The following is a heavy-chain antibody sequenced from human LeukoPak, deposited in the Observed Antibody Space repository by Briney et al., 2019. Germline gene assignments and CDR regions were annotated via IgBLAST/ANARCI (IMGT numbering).Heavy chain of an antibody. Sequence: PSETLSLTCTVSGGSISSYYWSWVRQPPGKGLEWIGYIYYSGSTNYNPSLKSRVTISVDTSKNQFSLKLSSVTAADTAVYYCAREVGLVAGEFDYWGQGTLVTVSS. CDR2: IYYSGST. CDR1: GGSISSYY. D-gene: IGHD6-19*01. J-gene: IGHJ4*02. CDR3: AREVGLVAGEFDY. V-gene: IGHV4-59*12.